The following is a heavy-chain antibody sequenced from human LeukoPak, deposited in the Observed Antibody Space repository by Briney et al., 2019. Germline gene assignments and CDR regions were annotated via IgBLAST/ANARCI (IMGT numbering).Heavy chain of an antibody. D-gene: IGHD3-10*01. J-gene: IGHJ4*02. Sequence: GGSLRLSCAASGFTFSSYSMNWGRQAPGKGLEWLSYISSGSGTISYADSVKGRFTISRDNAKNSVYLQMNSLRDEDTAVYYCAGGGNIDYWGQGTLVTVSS. CDR1: GFTFSSYS. V-gene: IGHV3-48*02. CDR3: AGGGNIDY. CDR2: ISSGSGTI.